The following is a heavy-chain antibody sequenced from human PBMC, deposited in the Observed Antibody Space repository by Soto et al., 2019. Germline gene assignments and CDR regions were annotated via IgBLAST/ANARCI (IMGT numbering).Heavy chain of an antibody. CDR2: IYWDDDK. CDR1: GFSLSTSGVG. D-gene: IGHD3-3*01. Sequence: QITLKESGPTLVKPTQTLTLTCTFSGFSLSTSGVGVGWIRQPPGKALEWLALIYWDDDKRYSPSLKSRLTITKDTSKNQVVLTMTNMDPVDTATYYCAHGTRPVYDLWSGYYLFENPDYYYYMDVWGKGTTVTVSS. V-gene: IGHV2-5*02. CDR3: AHGTRPVYDLWSGYYLFENPDYYYYMDV. J-gene: IGHJ6*03.